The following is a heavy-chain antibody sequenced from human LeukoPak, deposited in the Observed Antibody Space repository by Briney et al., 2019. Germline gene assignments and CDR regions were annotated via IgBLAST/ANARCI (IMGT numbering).Heavy chain of an antibody. D-gene: IGHD5-24*01. J-gene: IGHJ4*02. CDR3: ARLLGSELGTIRGHFDS. Sequence: PGESLKISCKGSGYGFIGYWIAWVRQMPGKGLEWMGVIYPPDSDSRYNPAFQGQVTISADKSINTAFLQWRRLKASDTAMYYCARLLGSELGTIRGHFDSWGQGTLVSVSS. CDR1: GYGFIGYW. CDR2: IYPPDSDS. V-gene: IGHV5-51*01.